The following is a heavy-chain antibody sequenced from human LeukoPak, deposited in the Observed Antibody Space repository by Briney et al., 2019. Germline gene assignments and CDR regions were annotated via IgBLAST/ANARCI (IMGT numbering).Heavy chain of an antibody. CDR1: GGSISSSNW. CDR2: IYHRGST. J-gene: IGHJ4*02. CDR3: AGSTCSGGSCYSGDYFDY. V-gene: IGHV4-4*02. Sequence: PSGTLSLTCAVSGGSISSSNWWSWVRQPPGKGLEWIGEIYHRGSTNYNPSLKSRVTISVDKSKNQFSLKLSSVTAADTAVYYCAGSTCSGGSCYSGDYFDYWGQGTLVTVSS. D-gene: IGHD2-15*01.